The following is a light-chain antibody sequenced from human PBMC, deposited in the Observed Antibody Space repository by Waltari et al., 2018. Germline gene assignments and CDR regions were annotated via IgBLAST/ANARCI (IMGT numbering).Light chain of an antibody. CDR3: LLSYSGARV. CDR1: TEPVPSGPY. CDR2: NTD. J-gene: IGLJ3*02. Sequence: QAVVTQEPSLTVSPVGTVTLTCGSSTEPVPSGPYTHWVQQKPGQAPVTLIYNTDNRHSWTFARFTGSLLGGKAALTVSGAQPEDEAEYYCLLSYSGARVFGGGTKLTVL. V-gene: IGLV7-46*01.